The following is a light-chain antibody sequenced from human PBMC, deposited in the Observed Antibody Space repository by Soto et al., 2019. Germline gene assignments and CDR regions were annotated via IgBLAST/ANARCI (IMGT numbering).Light chain of an antibody. CDR1: SSDVGGYNF. V-gene: IGLV2-11*01. Sequence: QSALTQPRSXXXXXXXXXXXXCTGTSSDVGGYNFVSWYQQHPGKAPKLMIYDVSKRPSGVPDRFSGSKSGNTASLTISGLQAEDEADYYCCSYAGSYTWVFGTGTKVTVL. CDR3: CSYAGSYTWV. J-gene: IGLJ1*01. CDR2: DVS.